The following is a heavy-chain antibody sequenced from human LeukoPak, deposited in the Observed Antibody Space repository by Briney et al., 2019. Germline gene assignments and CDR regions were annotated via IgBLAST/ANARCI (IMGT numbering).Heavy chain of an antibody. J-gene: IGHJ4*02. CDR3: ARGARGTYSFGYE. CDR2: IYGGGST. V-gene: IGHV3-66*01. Sequence: QPGGSLRLSCAASGFTVSSNYMSWVRQPPGKGLEWVSVIYGGGSTYYADSVKGRFTISRDSSKNTLYLQMNSLRAEDTAVYYCARGARGTYSFGYEWGQGTLVTVSS. D-gene: IGHD5-18*01. CDR1: GFTVSSNY.